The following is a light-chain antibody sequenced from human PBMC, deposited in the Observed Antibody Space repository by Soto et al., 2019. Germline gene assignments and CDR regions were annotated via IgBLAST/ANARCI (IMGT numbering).Light chain of an antibody. CDR1: QSVATS. Sequence: EIVMTQSPATLSVSPGERATLSCRASQSVATSLAWYQQKPGQPPRLLIYGASTRASGIPARFSGSGSGTEFTLTISSLQSVDFAVYSCQQYNNWPWTFGQGTKVDI. V-gene: IGKV3-15*01. CDR3: QQYNNWPWT. CDR2: GAS. J-gene: IGKJ1*01.